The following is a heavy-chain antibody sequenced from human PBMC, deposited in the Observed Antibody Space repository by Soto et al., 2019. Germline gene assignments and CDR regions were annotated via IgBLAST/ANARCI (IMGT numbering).Heavy chain of an antibody. Sequence: PSETLSLTCTVSDGSISTYFCNWIRQPAGKGLEWIGRIDNSGNTNYNPSLKRRVTMSLDTSPNQFSLKLNSVTAADTAAYFCARIPSPFDFYYAMDVWGQGTTVTVSS. D-gene: IGHD3-16*01. J-gene: IGHJ6*02. CDR1: DGSISTYF. CDR2: IDNSGNT. V-gene: IGHV4-4*07. CDR3: ARIPSPFDFYYAMDV.